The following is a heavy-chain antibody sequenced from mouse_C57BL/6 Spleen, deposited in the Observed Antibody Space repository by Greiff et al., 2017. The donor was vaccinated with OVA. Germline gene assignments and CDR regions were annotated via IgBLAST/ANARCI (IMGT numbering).Heavy chain of an antibody. Sequence: EVKLVESGGGLVKPGGSLKLSCAASGFTFSDYGMHWVRQAPEKGLEWVAYISSGSSTIYYADTVKGRFTISRDNAKNTLFLQMTSLRSEDTAMYYCARPGYYGSSPVDYWGQGTTLTVSS. CDR2: ISSGSSTI. D-gene: IGHD1-1*01. CDR3: ARPGYYGSSPVDY. J-gene: IGHJ2*01. V-gene: IGHV5-17*01. CDR1: GFTFSDYG.